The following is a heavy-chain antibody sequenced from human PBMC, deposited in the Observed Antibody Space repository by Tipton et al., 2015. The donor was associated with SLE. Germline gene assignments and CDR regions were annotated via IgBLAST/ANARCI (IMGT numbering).Heavy chain of an antibody. CDR3: ARDPGDWGYDY. D-gene: IGHD7-27*01. CDR1: GFTFDDYA. V-gene: IGHV3-9*01. J-gene: IGHJ3*01. Sequence: LRLSCAASGFTFDDYAMHWVRQAPGKGLEWVSGFSWNSGSLGYADSVKGRFTISRDNAKNSLYLQMNSLRAGDTAVYYCARDPGDWGYDYWGQGQWSPSLQ. CDR2: FSWNSGSL.